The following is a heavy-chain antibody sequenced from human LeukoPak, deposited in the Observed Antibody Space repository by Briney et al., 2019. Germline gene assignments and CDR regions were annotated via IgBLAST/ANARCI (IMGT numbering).Heavy chain of an antibody. Sequence: GGSLRLSCAASGFTFSSYWMSWVRQAPGKGLEWVASINEDGSDKYYADSVKGRFTISRDNAKSSLYLQMNSLRAEDTAVYFCGIDSDRFDDSWGEGTLVTVSS. CDR2: INEDGSDK. J-gene: IGHJ4*02. V-gene: IGHV3-7*01. CDR1: GFTFSSYW. D-gene: IGHD3-9*01. CDR3: GIDSDRFDDS.